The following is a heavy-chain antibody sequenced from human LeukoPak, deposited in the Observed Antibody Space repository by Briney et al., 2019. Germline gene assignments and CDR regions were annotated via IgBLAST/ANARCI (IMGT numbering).Heavy chain of an antibody. D-gene: IGHD5-24*01. CDR2: IGTAGDT. V-gene: IGHV3-13*01. Sequence: GRSLRLSCAASGFTFSTYDMHWVRLTAGKGLEWVSGIGTAGDTYYSGSVKGRFIISRENAKSSSYLQMNSLRVGDTALYYCTRGGRDGFDIWGRGTLVTVSS. CDR1: GFTFSTYD. CDR3: TRGGRDGFDI. J-gene: IGHJ3*02.